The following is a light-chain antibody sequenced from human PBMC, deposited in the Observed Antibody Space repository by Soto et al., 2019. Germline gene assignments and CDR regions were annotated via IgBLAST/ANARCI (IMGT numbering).Light chain of an antibody. CDR3: CSYAGSYSYV. Sequence: QSALTQPRSVSGSPGQSVTISCTGTSSDVGGYNYVSWYQQHPGKAPKFMIYDVSNRHSGVPDRFPGSKSCNTASLSISGLQVKAETEYYFCSYAGSYSYVFGTGTKVTVL. V-gene: IGLV2-11*01. J-gene: IGLJ1*01. CDR2: DVS. CDR1: SSDVGGYNY.